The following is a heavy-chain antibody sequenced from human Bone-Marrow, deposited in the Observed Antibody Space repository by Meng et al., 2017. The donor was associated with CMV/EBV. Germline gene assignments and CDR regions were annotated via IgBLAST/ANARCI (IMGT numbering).Heavy chain of an antibody. CDR1: GFTFSSYA. CDR2: ISYDGSNK. CDR3: AKDPHYDFWSGYATL. D-gene: IGHD3-3*01. Sequence: GESLKISCAASGFTFSSYAMHWVRQAPGKGLEWVAVISYDGSNKYYADSVKGRFTISRDNSKNTLYLQMNSLRAEDTAVYYCAKDPHYDFWSGYATLWGQGTLVTVSS. J-gene: IGHJ4*02. V-gene: IGHV3-30-3*01.